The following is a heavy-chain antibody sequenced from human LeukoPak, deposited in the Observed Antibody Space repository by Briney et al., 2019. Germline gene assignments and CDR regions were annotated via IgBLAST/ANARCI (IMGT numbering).Heavy chain of an antibody. V-gene: IGHV4-39*01. D-gene: IGHD3-10*01. Sequence: SETLSLTCTVSGGSISSSSYYWGWIRQPPGKGLEWIGSIYYSGSTYYNPSLKSRVTISVDTSKNQFSLKLSSVTAADTAVYYCGALPTWFGELLGRFDYWGQGTLVTVSS. CDR3: GALPTWFGELLGRFDY. J-gene: IGHJ4*02. CDR2: IYYSGST. CDR1: GGSISSSSYY.